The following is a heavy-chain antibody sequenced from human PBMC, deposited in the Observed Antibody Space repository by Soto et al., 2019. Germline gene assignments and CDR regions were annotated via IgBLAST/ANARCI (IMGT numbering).Heavy chain of an antibody. D-gene: IGHD3-9*01. CDR1: GYTFTSYA. CDR3: ARNLSHFLACYSAKNGSDI. CDR2: INAGNGNT. J-gene: IGHJ3*02. V-gene: IGHV1-3*01. Sequence: ASVKVSCKASGYTFTSYAMHWVRQAPGQRLEWMGWINAGNGNTKYSQKFQGRVTITRDTSASTAYMELSSLRSEDTAVYYCARNLSHFLACYSAKNGSDIWGQGTMVTV.